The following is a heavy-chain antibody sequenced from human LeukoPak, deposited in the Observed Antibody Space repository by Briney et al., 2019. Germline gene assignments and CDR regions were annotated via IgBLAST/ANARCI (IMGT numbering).Heavy chain of an antibody. CDR2: INPNSGGT. D-gene: IGHD5-18*01. CDR3: ARDAETAMVTFGCGAFDI. CDR1: GYTFTGYY. Sequence: ASVKVSCKASGYTFTGYYMNWVRQAPGQGLEWMGWINPNSGGTNYAQKFQGRVTMTRDTSISTAYMELSRLRSDDTAVYYCARDAETAMVTFGCGAFDIWGQGTMVTVSS. J-gene: IGHJ3*02. V-gene: IGHV1-2*02.